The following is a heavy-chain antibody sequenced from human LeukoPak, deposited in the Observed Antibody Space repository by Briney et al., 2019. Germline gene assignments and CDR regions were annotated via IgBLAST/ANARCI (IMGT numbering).Heavy chain of an antibody. Sequence: HPGGSLRLSCTASGFTFRDYAMSWVRQAPGKGLEWVALIRRKASGATTEYAASVRGRFTILRDDSKSIAYLQMNSLKAEDAAVYYCTRPIYCSTSGCQGYYFDYWGQGTLVTVSS. CDR3: TRPIYCSTSGCQGYYFDY. V-gene: IGHV3-49*04. CDR2: IRRKASGATT. J-gene: IGHJ4*02. D-gene: IGHD2-2*01. CDR1: GFTFRDYA.